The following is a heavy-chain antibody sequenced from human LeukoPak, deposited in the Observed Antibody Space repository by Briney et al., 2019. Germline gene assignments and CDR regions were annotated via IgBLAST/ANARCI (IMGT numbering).Heavy chain of an antibody. V-gene: IGHV3-33*01. Sequence: PGRPLRLSCAASGFTFSSYGMHWVRQAPGKGLEWVAVIWYDGSNKYYADSVKGRFTISRDNSKNTLYLQMNSLRAEDTAVYYCAREVVVRGVIGSPFDYWGQGTLVTVSS. CDR3: AREVVVRGVIGSPFDY. J-gene: IGHJ4*02. CDR1: GFTFSSYG. D-gene: IGHD3-10*01. CDR2: IWYDGSNK.